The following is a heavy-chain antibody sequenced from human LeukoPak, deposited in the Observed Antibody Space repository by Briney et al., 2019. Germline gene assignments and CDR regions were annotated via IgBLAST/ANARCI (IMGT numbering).Heavy chain of an antibody. CDR1: GFSLSTSGVG. J-gene: IGHJ4*02. V-gene: IGHV2-5*01. D-gene: IGHD3-10*01. Sequence: SGPTLVNPTQTLTLTCTFSGFSLSTSGVGVGWIRQPPGKALEWLALIYWNDDKRYSPSLKSRLTITKDTSKNQVVLTMTNMDPVDTATYYCAHDGRVRGVIIEVGYYFDYWGQGTLVTVSS. CDR3: AHDGRVRGVIIEVGYYFDY. CDR2: IYWNDDK.